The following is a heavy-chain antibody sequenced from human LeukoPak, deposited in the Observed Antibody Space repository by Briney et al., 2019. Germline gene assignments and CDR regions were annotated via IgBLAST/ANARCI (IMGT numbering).Heavy chain of an antibody. CDR3: ARGPTMKMDV. CDR1: GFTFSSYG. J-gene: IGHJ6*04. CDR2: ISGSGGRT. D-gene: IGHD3-22*01. V-gene: IGHV3-23*01. Sequence: GGTLRLSCGASGFTFSSYGMSWVRQAPGKGLEWVSAISGSGGRTYYADSVKGRFTISRDNAKNSLYLQMNSLRAEDTAVYYCARGPTMKMDVWGKGTTVTVSS.